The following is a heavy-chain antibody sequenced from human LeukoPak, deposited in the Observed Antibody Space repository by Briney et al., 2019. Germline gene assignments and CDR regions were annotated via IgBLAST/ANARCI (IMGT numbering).Heavy chain of an antibody. CDR3: AREYSSSSVGNWFDP. CDR1: GSSISSYY. J-gene: IGHJ5*02. D-gene: IGHD6-6*01. Sequence: SETLSLTCTVSGSSISSYYWSWIRQPPGKGLEWIGCIYYSGSTNHNPSLKSRVTISVDTSKNQFSLKLSSVTAADTAVYYCAREYSSSSVGNWFDPWGQGTLVTVSS. V-gene: IGHV4-59*01. CDR2: IYYSGST.